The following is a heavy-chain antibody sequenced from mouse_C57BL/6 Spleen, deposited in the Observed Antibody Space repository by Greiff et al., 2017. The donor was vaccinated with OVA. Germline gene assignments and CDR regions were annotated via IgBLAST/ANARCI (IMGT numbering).Heavy chain of an antibody. CDR1: GYAFSSSW. V-gene: IGHV1-82*01. Sequence: VQRVESGPELVKPGASVKISCKASGYAFSSSWMNWVKQRPGKGLEWIGRIYPGDGDTNYNGKFKGKATLTADKSSRTAYMHISRLTSEDSTVYFCARNWDVGYWYFDVWGTGTTVTVAS. D-gene: IGHD4-1*01. CDR3: ARNWDVGYWYFDV. CDR2: IYPGDGDT. J-gene: IGHJ1*03.